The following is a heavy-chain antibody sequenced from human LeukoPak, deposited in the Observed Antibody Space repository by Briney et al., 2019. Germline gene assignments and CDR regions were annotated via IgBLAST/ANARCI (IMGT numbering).Heavy chain of an antibody. CDR1: GFTFSSYA. Sequence: GGSLRLSCAASGFTFSSYAMSWVRQAPGKGLEWVSAISGSGGSTYYADSVKGRFTISRDNSKNTLYLQMNSLRAGDTAVYYCGKDLSFNRRGLGYWGRGPLVTVSS. CDR2: ISGSGGST. J-gene: IGHJ4*02. D-gene: IGHD1-14*01. V-gene: IGHV3-23*01. CDR3: GKDLSFNRRGLGY.